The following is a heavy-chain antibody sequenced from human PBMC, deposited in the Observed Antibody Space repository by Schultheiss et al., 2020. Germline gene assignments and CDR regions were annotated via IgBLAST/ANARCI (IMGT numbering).Heavy chain of an antibody. Sequence: GESLKISCAASGFTFSSYAMHWVRQAPGKGLEWVAVISYDGNNKYYADSVKGRFTISRDNSKNTLYLQMNSLRAEDTAVYYCAKSPLTGVVPAAIFAVAGLDYWGQGTLVTVSS. CDR1: GFTFSSYA. CDR2: ISYDGNNK. V-gene: IGHV3-30-3*02. D-gene: IGHD2-2*01. CDR3: AKSPLTGVVPAAIFAVAGLDY. J-gene: IGHJ4*02.